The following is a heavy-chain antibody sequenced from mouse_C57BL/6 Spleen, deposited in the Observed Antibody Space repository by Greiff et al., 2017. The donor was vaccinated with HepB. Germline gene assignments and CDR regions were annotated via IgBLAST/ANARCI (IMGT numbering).Heavy chain of an antibody. V-gene: IGHV1-72*01. J-gene: IGHJ4*01. D-gene: IGHD2-4*01. Sequence: QVQLQQPGAELVKPGASVKLSCKASGYTFTSYWMHWVKQRPGRGLEWIGRIDPNSGGTKYNEKFKSKATLTVDKPSTTAYMQLSSLTSEDSAVYYCASPHYDYEDVSYYYAMDYWGQGTSVTVSS. CDR2: IDPNSGGT. CDR3: ASPHYDYEDVSYYYAMDY. CDR1: GYTFTSYW.